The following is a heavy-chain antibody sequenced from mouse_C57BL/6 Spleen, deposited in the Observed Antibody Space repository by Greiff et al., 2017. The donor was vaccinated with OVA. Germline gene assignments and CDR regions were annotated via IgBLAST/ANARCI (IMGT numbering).Heavy chain of an antibody. CDR1: GFTFSDYY. CDR3: ARDRGITTFYAMDY. Sequence: EVKVVESEGGLVQPGSSMKLSSTASGFTFSDYYMAWVRQVPEKGLEWVANINYDGSSTYYLDSLKSRFIISRDNAKNILYLQMSSLKSEDTATYYCARDRGITTFYAMDYWGQGTSVTVSS. V-gene: IGHV5-16*01. CDR2: INYDGSST. J-gene: IGHJ4*01. D-gene: IGHD1-1*01.